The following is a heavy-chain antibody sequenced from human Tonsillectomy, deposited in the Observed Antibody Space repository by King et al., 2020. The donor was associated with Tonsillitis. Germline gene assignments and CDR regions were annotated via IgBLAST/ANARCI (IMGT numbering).Heavy chain of an antibody. CDR2: IYSDGSST. CDR3: AKGEGFYCGGDCRTFDL. V-gene: IGHV3-23*03. CDR1: GFTFSSYA. J-gene: IGHJ2*01. Sequence: VQLVESGGGLVQPGGSLRLSCAASGFTFSSYAMNWVRQAPGKGLEWVSVIYSDGSSTYYADSVKGRFTISRDNSKNTLYLQMNSLRAEDTAVYYCAKGEGFYCGGDCRTFDLWGRGTLVTVSS. D-gene: IGHD2-21*02.